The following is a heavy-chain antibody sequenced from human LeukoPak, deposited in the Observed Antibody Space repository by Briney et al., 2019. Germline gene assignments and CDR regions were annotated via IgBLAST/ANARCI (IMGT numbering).Heavy chain of an antibody. D-gene: IGHD3-22*01. CDR2: ISAYNGNT. CDR3: ARDRHDSRYYYDSSGYYDR. Sequence: ASVKVSCKASGYTFTSHGISWVRQAPGQGLEWMGWISAYNGNTNYAQKLQGRVTMTTDTSTSTAYMELRSLRSDDTAVYYCARDRHDSRYYYDSSGYYDRWGQGTLVTVSS. CDR1: GYTFTSHG. J-gene: IGHJ4*02. V-gene: IGHV1-18*01.